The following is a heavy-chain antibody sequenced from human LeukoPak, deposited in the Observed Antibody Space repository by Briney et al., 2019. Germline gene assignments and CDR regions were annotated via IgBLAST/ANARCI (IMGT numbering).Heavy chain of an antibody. CDR2: IKQDGSEK. CDR3: ARVGGRYSPLGY. V-gene: IGHV3-7*01. Sequence: GGSLRLSCAASGFNFGSYWISWVRQAPGKGLEWVANIKQDGSEKYYVDSVKGRFTISRDNDKNSLFLQMTSLRAEDTALYYCARVGGRYSPLGYWGQGTLVTVSS. J-gene: IGHJ4*02. CDR1: GFNFGSYW. D-gene: IGHD3-16*02.